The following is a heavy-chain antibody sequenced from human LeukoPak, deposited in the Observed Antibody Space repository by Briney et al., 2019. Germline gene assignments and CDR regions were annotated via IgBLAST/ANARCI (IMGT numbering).Heavy chain of an antibody. Sequence: GGSLRLSCAASGFTVSNNYMSWVRQAPGKGLEWVANIKQDGSEKYYVDSVKGRFTISRDNAKNSLYLQMNSLRAEDTAVYYCARPRFLEWLFSHAGPYFDYWGQGTLVTVSS. CDR2: IKQDGSEK. CDR3: ARPRFLEWLFSHAGPYFDY. V-gene: IGHV3-7*01. D-gene: IGHD3-3*01. CDR1: GFTVSNNY. J-gene: IGHJ4*02.